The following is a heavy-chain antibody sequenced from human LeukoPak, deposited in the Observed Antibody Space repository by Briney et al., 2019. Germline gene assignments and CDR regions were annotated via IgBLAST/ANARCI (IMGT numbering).Heavy chain of an antibody. CDR3: ARGQRAHVEWSNYMDV. J-gene: IGHJ6*03. D-gene: IGHD1-26*01. V-gene: IGHV3-30*04. Sequence: GGSLRLSCAVSGFTFSNYAMQWVRQAPGKGLEWMSVISYDGSNKFFAESVKGRFTISRDNSKNTLYLQMNSLRAEDTAVYYCARGQRAHVEWSNYMDVWGKGTTVTVSS. CDR2: ISYDGSNK. CDR1: GFTFSNYA.